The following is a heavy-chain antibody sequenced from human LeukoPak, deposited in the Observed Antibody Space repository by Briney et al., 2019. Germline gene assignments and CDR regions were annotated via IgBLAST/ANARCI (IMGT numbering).Heavy chain of an antibody. J-gene: IGHJ6*03. V-gene: IGHV4-61*02. CDR2: IYTSGST. Sequence: PSETLSLTCTVSGGSISSGSYYWSWIRQPAGKGLEWIGRIYTSGSTDYNPSLKSRVTISVDTSKNQFSLKLSSVTAADTAVYYCAREGSRWAARTYYYYYMDVWGKGTTVTVSS. D-gene: IGHD6-6*01. CDR1: GGSISSGSYY. CDR3: AREGSRWAARTYYYYYMDV.